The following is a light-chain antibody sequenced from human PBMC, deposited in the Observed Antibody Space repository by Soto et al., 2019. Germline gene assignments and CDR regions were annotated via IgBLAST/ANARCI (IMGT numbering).Light chain of an antibody. CDR2: KAS. CDR3: QHYNSYSEA. J-gene: IGKJ1*01. Sequence: IQLTHSPSSLSASVGDIVTITCRASQSITTYLNWYQQKPGKAPKLLIYKASTLKSGVPSRFSGSGSGTEFTLTISSLQPDDFATYYCQHYNSYSEAFGQGTKVDI. V-gene: IGKV1-5*03. CDR1: QSITTY.